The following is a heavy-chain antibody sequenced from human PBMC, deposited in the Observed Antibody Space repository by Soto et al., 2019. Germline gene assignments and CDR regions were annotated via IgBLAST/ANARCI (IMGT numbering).Heavy chain of an antibody. D-gene: IGHD3-22*01. Sequence: GGSLRLSCAASGFTFSSYWMHWVRQAPGKGLVWVSRINSDGSSTSYADSVKGRFTISRDNAKNTLYLQMNSLSAEDTALYYCARVATPYYPDRFDPWGQGTLVTVSS. V-gene: IGHV3-74*01. J-gene: IGHJ5*02. CDR1: GFTFSSYW. CDR2: INSDGSST. CDR3: ARVATPYYPDRFDP.